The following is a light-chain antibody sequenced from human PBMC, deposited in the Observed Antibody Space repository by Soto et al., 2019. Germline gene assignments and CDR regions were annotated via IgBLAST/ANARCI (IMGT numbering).Light chain of an antibody. Sequence: EIVLTQSPGTLSLSPGERATLSCRASQSVSKNYLAWYQQKPGQAPRLLIYDAFNKATGIPDRFSGSGSEKDLTLTISRLEPEDFAVYYCQQCAHSPLTFGQGTKVEIK. CDR2: DAF. V-gene: IGKV3-20*01. CDR3: QQCAHSPLT. CDR1: QSVSKNY. J-gene: IGKJ1*01.